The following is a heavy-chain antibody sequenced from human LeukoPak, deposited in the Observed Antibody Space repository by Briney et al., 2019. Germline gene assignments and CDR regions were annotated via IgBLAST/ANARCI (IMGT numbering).Heavy chain of an antibody. J-gene: IGHJ6*03. CDR3: ARPKGYGDYEYMDV. D-gene: IGHD4-17*01. V-gene: IGHV3-53*01. Sequence: GGSLRLSCAASGFTVSSNYMSWVRQAPGKGLDWVSVIYSGGSTYYADSVKGRFTISRDNSKNTLYLQMNSLRAEDTAVYYCARPKGYGDYEYMDVWGKGTTVTVSS. CDR1: GFTVSSNY. CDR2: IYSGGST.